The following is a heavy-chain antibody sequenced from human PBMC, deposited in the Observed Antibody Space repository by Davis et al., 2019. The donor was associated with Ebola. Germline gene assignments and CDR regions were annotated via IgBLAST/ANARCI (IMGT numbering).Heavy chain of an antibody. CDR1: GFTFSSYS. CDR3: AREHMPFLAVAGYYYGMDV. D-gene: IGHD6-19*01. CDR2: ISSSSSYI. Sequence: PGGSLRLSCAASGFTFSSYSMNWVRQAPGKGLEWVSSISSSSSYIYYADSVKGRFTISRDNAKNSLYLQMNSLRAEDTAVYYCAREHMPFLAVAGYYYGMDVWGQGTTVTVSS. V-gene: IGHV3-21*06. J-gene: IGHJ6*02.